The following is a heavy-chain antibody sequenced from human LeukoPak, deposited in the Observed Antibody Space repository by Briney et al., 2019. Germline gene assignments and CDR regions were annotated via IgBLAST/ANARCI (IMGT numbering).Heavy chain of an antibody. D-gene: IGHD3-3*01. V-gene: IGHV3-23*01. Sequence: GGSLRLSCAASGFTSSSYAMSWVRQAPGKGLEWVSAISGSGGSTYYADSVKGRFTISRDNSKNTLYLQMNSLRAEDTAVYYCAKGTIFGVVIITSYYFDYWGQGTLVTVSS. CDR1: GFTSSSYA. CDR3: AKGTIFGVVIITSYYFDY. CDR2: ISGSGGST. J-gene: IGHJ4*02.